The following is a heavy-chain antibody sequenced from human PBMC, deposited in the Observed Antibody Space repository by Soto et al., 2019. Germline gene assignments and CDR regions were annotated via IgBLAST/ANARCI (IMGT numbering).Heavy chain of an antibody. D-gene: IGHD3-10*01. CDR3: AKDLILWFGESPTDY. CDR1: GLTFSSYG. V-gene: IGHV3-30*18. J-gene: IGHJ4*02. CDR2: ISYDGSNK. Sequence: PGGSLRLSCAASGLTFSSYGMHWVRQAPGKGLEWVAVISYDGSNKYYADSVKGRFTISRDNSKNTLYLQMNSLRAEDTAVYYCAKDLILWFGESPTDYWGQGTLVTVSS.